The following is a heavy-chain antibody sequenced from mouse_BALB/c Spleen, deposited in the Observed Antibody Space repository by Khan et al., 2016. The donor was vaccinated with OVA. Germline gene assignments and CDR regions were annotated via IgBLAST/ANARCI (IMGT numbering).Heavy chain of an antibody. D-gene: IGHD2-14*01. J-gene: IGHJ3*01. CDR2: INPSSGYT. V-gene: IGHV1-4*01. CDR1: GYTFTSYT. Sequence: QVQLKESGAELARPEASVKMSCKASGYTFTSYTIHWIKQRPGQGLEWIGYINPSSGYTNYNQKFKDKATLTADKSSTTAYMQLSSLTSDDSAVYYCARDGAYYRNDGWFAYWGQGTLVTVSA. CDR3: ARDGAYYRNDGWFAY.